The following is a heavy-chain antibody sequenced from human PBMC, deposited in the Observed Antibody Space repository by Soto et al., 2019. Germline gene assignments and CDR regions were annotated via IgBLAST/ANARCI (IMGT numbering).Heavy chain of an antibody. J-gene: IGHJ4*02. V-gene: IGHV4-34*01. CDR1: GGSFSGYY. D-gene: IGHD3-3*01. CDR2: INHSGST. CDR3: ARALTDYDFWSGYYSDSYYFDY. Sequence: SETLSLTCAVYGGSFSGYYWSWIRQPPGKGLEWIGEINHSGSTNYNPSLKSRVTISVDTSKNQFSLKLSSVTAADTAVYYCARALTDYDFWSGYYSDSYYFDYWGQGTLVTVSS.